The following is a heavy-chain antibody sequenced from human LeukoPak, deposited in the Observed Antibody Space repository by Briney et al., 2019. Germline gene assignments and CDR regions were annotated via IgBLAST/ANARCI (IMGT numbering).Heavy chain of an antibody. Sequence: LSGGSLRLSCAASGFTFSSYGMSWVRQAPGKGLEWVSGISGSGGSTYYADSVKGRLTISRDNSKNTPYLQMNSLRAEDTAVYYCARDWGVSARPGYMDVWGKGTTVTVSS. J-gene: IGHJ6*03. D-gene: IGHD6-6*01. CDR2: ISGSGGST. CDR1: GFTFSSYG. V-gene: IGHV3-23*01. CDR3: ARDWGVSARPGYMDV.